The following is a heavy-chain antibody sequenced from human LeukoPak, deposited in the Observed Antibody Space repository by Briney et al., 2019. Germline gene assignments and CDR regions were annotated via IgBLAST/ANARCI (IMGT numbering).Heavy chain of an antibody. J-gene: IGHJ4*02. CDR2: IYYSGST. D-gene: IGHD3-10*01. CDR3: AAGMVRGRIAATIDY. Sequence: SETLSLTCTVSGGSVTDYYWSWIRQSPGKGLEWIGYIYYSGSTNYNPSLKSRVTISVDTSKNQFSLKLSSVTAADTAVYYCAAGMVRGRIAATIDYWGQGTLVTVSS. CDR1: GGSVTDYY. V-gene: IGHV4-59*02.